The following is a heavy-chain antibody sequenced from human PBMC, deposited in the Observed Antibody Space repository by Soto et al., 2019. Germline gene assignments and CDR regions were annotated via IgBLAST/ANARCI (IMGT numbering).Heavy chain of an antibody. Sequence: QVQLQESGPGLVKPSQTLSLTCTVSGGSIRSGGYYWIWIRQHPGKGLEWIAYIYYSGSTSYNPSLKSRLTISVDTSKNQFSLKLSSVTAADTAVYYCARGVIHWGQGTLVTVSS. D-gene: IGHD3-16*02. CDR3: ARGVIH. V-gene: IGHV4-31*03. CDR2: IYYSGST. J-gene: IGHJ4*02. CDR1: GGSIRSGGYY.